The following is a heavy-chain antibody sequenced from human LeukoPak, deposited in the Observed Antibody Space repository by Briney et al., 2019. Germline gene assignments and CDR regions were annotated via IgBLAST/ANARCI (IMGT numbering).Heavy chain of an antibody. Sequence: GSVKVSCKASGYTFTSYGISWVRQAPGQGLEWMGIINPSGGSTSYAQKFQGRVTMTRDTSTSTVYMELSSLRSEDTAVYYCASLNSGSYSDYWGQGTLVTVSS. CDR3: ASLNSGSYSDY. J-gene: IGHJ4*02. CDR1: GYTFTSYG. V-gene: IGHV1-46*01. CDR2: INPSGGST. D-gene: IGHD3-10*01.